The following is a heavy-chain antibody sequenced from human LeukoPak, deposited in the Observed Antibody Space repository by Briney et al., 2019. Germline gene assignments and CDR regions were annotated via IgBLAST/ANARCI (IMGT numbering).Heavy chain of an antibody. V-gene: IGHV3-23*01. CDR3: AKDRSRGYSYGPRDYFDY. Sequence: GGSLRLSCAASGFTFSSYAMSWVRQAPGKGLEWVSAISGSGGSTYYADSVKGRFTIFRDNSKNTLYLQMNSLRAEDTAVYYCAKDRSRGYSYGPRDYFDYWGQGTLVTVSS. D-gene: IGHD5-18*01. CDR2: ISGSGGST. J-gene: IGHJ4*02. CDR1: GFTFSSYA.